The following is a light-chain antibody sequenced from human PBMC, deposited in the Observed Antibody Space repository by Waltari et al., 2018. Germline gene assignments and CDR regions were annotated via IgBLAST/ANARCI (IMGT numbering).Light chain of an antibody. V-gene: IGLV2-14*03. CDR2: DVV. CDR1: SSDVGGYDA. Sequence: HSALTQPASVSGSPGQSIAISCTGSSSDVGGYDAVSWYQQHPGKAPKLIIYDVVNRPSGVPNRFSGSKSGNTASLTISGLQAEDEADYYCCSYAGDSLYVFGTGTTVTV. J-gene: IGLJ1*01. CDR3: CSYAGDSLYV.